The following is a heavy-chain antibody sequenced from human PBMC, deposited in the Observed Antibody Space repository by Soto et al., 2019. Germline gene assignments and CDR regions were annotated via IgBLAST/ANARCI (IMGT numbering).Heavy chain of an antibody. CDR3: PRRRIAGRHHYSSGMEV. J-gene: IGHJ6*02. CDR2: ISYDGSNK. D-gene: IGHD6-6*01. V-gene: IGHV3-30-3*01. CDR1: GFTFSSYA. Sequence: QVQLVESGGGVVQPGRSLRLSCAASGFTFSSYAMHWVRQAPGKGLEWVAVISYDGSNKYYADSVKGRFTTSRDNSKNQLHLQMNSLRAEDTAVYYCPRRRIAGRHHYSSGMEVWGQGTTVTVSS.